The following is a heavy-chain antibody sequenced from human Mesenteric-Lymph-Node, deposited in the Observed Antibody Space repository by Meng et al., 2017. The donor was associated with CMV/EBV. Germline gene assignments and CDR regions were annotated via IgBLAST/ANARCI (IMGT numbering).Heavy chain of an antibody. CDR1: GFTFSSYA. Sequence: GGSLRLSCAASGFTFSSYAMHWVRQAPGKGLEWVAVISYDGSNKYYADSVKGRFTISRDNSKNTLYLQMNSLRAEDTAVYYCARGGGSYKVSWGQGTMVTVSS. J-gene: IGHJ3*01. CDR3: ARGGGSYKVS. CDR2: ISYDGSNK. V-gene: IGHV3-30*04. D-gene: IGHD1-26*01.